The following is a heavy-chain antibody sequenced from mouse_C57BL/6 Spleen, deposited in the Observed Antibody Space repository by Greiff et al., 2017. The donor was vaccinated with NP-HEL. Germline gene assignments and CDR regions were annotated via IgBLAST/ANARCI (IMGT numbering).Heavy chain of an antibody. Sequence: EVQLVESGGGLVKPGGSLELSCAASGFTFSDYGMHWVRQAPEKGLEWVAYISSGSSTIYYADTVKGRFTISRDNAKNTLFLQMTSLRSEDTAMYYCARDYYGSSLDYWGQGTTLTVSS. D-gene: IGHD1-1*01. CDR2: ISSGSSTI. CDR3: ARDYYGSSLDY. V-gene: IGHV5-17*01. CDR1: GFTFSDYG. J-gene: IGHJ2*01.